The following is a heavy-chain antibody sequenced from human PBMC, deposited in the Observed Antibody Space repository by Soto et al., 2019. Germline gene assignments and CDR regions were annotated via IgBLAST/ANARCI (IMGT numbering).Heavy chain of an antibody. J-gene: IGHJ4*02. D-gene: IGHD4-4*01. V-gene: IGHV3-13*01. CDR3: AREWGPSNYGWREFYY. Sequence: EVQLVESGGGVVQPGGSLRLSCAASGFTFSTYDMHWVRQVTGKGLEWVSAIGVGGETYYSGSVKGRFFISRENAKNSLYLQMSSLIAEDTAVYFCAREWGPSNYGWREFYYWGQGTLVTVSS. CDR2: IGVGGET. CDR1: GFTFSTYD.